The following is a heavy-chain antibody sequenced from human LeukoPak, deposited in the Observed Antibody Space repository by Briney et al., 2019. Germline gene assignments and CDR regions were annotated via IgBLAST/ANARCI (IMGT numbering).Heavy chain of an antibody. CDR3: ARDRIGVALVGRYCSGGSCYPTRHDY. CDR2: IKQDGSEK. D-gene: IGHD2-15*01. CDR1: GFTFSSYW. Sequence: PGGSLRLSCAASGFTFSSYWMSWVRQAPGKGLEWVANIKQDGSEKNYVDSVKGRFTISRDNAKNSLYLQMNSLRAEDTAVYYCARDRIGVALVGRYCSGGSCYPTRHDYWGQGTLVTVSS. J-gene: IGHJ4*02. V-gene: IGHV3-7*01.